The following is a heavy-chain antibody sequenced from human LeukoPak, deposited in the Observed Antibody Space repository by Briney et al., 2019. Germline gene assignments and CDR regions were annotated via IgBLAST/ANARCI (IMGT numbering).Heavy chain of an antibody. Sequence: PSETLSLTCTVSGGSISSYYWSWIRQPPGKGLEWIGYIYYSGSTNYNPSLKSRVTISVDTSKNQFSLKLSSVTAADTAVYYCAREKLLWFGELLSAFDIWGQGTMVTVSS. V-gene: IGHV4-59*01. CDR1: GGSISSYY. CDR2: IYYSGST. D-gene: IGHD3-10*01. J-gene: IGHJ3*02. CDR3: AREKLLWFGELLSAFDI.